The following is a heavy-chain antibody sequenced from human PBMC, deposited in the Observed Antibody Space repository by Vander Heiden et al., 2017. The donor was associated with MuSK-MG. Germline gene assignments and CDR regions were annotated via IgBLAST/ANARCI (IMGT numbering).Heavy chain of an antibody. V-gene: IGHV3-23*01. CDR2: ISGSGGDT. J-gene: IGHJ4*02. D-gene: IGHD6-13*01. CDR3: ATGRVAGGTEY. CDR1: GFTFSSYA. Sequence: EVQLLESGGGLVQPGGSLRLSCAASGFTFSSYAMPWVLQASGKGLGWVAAISGSGGDTYYADSVKGRFTISRDNSKNTLSLQMNSLRAEDTAVYYCATGRVAGGTEYWGQGTLVTVSS.